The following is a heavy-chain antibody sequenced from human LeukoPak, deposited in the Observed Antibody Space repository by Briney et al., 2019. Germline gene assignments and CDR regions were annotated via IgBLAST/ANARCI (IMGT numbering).Heavy chain of an antibody. CDR2: IYYSGST. J-gene: IGHJ4*02. D-gene: IGHD3-22*01. CDR3: ARHDSSGYYQDY. CDR1: GGSISSGGYY. Sequence: SQTLSLTCTVSGGSISSGGYYWSWIRQHPGKGLEWIGYIYYSGSTYYNPSLKSRVTISVDTSKNQFSLKLGSVTAADTAVYYCARHDSSGYYQDYWGQGTLVTVSS. V-gene: IGHV4-31*03.